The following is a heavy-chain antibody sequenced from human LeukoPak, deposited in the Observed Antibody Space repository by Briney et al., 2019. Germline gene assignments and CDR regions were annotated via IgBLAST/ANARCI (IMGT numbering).Heavy chain of an antibody. CDR1: GFTFSSYA. CDR3: ATRIPENYYGSGMYDH. V-gene: IGHV3-23*01. Sequence: PGGSLRLSCAASGFTFSSYAMSWVRQAPGKGLEWVSAISGSGGSTYYADSVKGRFTISRDNSKNTLYLQMNSLRAEDTAVYYCATRIPENYYGSGMYDHWGKGTTVTVSS. CDR2: ISGSGGST. J-gene: IGHJ6*04. D-gene: IGHD3-10*01.